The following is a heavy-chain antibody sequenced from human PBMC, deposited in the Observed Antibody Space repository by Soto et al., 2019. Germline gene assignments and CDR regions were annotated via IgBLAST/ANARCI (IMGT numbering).Heavy chain of an antibody. CDR2: IYSGST. CDR3: AREFGSSWYRGYAFEI. D-gene: IGHD6-13*01. Sequence: QVQLQESGPGLVKPSQTLSLTCTVSGGSISSGGYYWSWIRQHPGKGLEWIGYIYSGSTYYNPSLKSRVTISVDTSKNQFSLKLSSVTAADTAVYYCAREFGSSWYRGYAFEIWGQGTMVTVSS. V-gene: IGHV4-31*03. J-gene: IGHJ3*02. CDR1: GGSISSGGYY.